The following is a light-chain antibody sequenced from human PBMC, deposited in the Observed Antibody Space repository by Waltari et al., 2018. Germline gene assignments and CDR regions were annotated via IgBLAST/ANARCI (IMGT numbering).Light chain of an antibody. V-gene: IGKV1-39*01. CDR3: QQSYSSPRT. J-gene: IGKJ1*01. CDR1: QSISTY. CDR2: TAS. Sequence: DIQMTQSPSSLSASVGDRVTITCRTSQSISTYLNWYQQKPGKAPNLLIYTASNLQSGVPSRFSGTGSRTDFTLTISSLQPEDFATYYCQQSYSSPRTFGQGTKVEI.